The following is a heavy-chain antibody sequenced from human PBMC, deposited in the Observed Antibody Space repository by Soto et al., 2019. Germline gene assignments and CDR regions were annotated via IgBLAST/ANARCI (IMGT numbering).Heavy chain of an antibody. J-gene: IGHJ4*02. V-gene: IGHV3-23*01. Sequence: EVQLLESGGGLVQPGGSLRLSCAASGFTFSSYAMSWVRQAPGKGMEWVAAISGSGGSKYYADSVKGRFTISRENSKNTLYLQMNSLRAEDAAVYYCAKDLVGSNADSYDYWGQGTLVTVSS. CDR2: ISGSGGSK. CDR1: GFTFSSYA. CDR3: AKDLVGSNADSYDY. D-gene: IGHD2-15*01.